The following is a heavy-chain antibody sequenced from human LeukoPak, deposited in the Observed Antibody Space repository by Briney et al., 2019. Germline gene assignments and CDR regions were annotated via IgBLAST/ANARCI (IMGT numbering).Heavy chain of an antibody. CDR1: GFSFTSNG. D-gene: IGHD3-10*01. CDR2: ISLDGNKK. J-gene: IGHJ6*02. CDR3: ARDIRVRYMPMVRAVEYYQYHAMDV. Sequence: GGSLRLSCAASGFSFTSNGMHWVRQAPARGLEGVAFISLDGNKKYYADSVKGRFTVSRDSSKSTLFLQMDSLRRDDTAVYYCARDIRVRYMPMVRAVEYYQYHAMDVWGQGTTVTVYS. V-gene: IGHV3-30*03.